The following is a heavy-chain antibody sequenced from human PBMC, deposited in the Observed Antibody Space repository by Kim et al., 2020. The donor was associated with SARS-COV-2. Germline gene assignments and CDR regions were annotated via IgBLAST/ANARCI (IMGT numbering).Heavy chain of an antibody. CDR1: GFTVSSNY. J-gene: IGHJ6*02. CDR2: IYSGGTT. V-gene: IGHV3-53*01. D-gene: IGHD2-15*01. Sequence: GGSLRLSCAASGFTVSSNYMNWVRQAPGKGLDWVSVIYSGGTTYYADSVKGRFTISRDNSKNTLYLQMDSLRAEDTAVYYCARDPRIEKGGISSPYGMDVWGQGTTVTVSS. CDR3: ARDPRIEKGGISSPYGMDV.